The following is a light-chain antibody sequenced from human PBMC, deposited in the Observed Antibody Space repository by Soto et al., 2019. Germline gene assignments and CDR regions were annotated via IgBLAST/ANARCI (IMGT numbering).Light chain of an antibody. V-gene: IGKV3-20*01. J-gene: IGKJ1*01. CDR3: PPYGSSRS. Sequence: EIVLTQSPVTLSLTTGERATLSCMASQSVSSSYLAWYQQKPGQAPRLLIYCASSRATGIPDRFSGSGSGTDFTLIISRLEREDFAVYYCPPYGSSRSIGQGTKVDI. CDR2: CAS. CDR1: QSVSSSY.